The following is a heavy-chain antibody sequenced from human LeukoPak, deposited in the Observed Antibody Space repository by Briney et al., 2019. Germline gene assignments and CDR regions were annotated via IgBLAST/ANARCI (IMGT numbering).Heavy chain of an antibody. V-gene: IGHV1-3*03. CDR2: INAGNGDT. Sequence: GASVKVSCKASGYTFSTYVMHWVRQAPGQRLEWMGWINAGNGDTRYSQEFQGRLIITRDISARTVYMQLISLRSEDMAMYYCARDAYCSSSTCPISDWFDPWGQGTLVTVSS. CDR1: GYTFSTYV. CDR3: ARDAYCSSSTCPISDWFDP. J-gene: IGHJ5*02. D-gene: IGHD2-2*01.